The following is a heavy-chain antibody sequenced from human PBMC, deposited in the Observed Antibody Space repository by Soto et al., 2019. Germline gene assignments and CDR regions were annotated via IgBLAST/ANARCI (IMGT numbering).Heavy chain of an antibody. CDR2: ISYDGSNK. J-gene: IGHJ6*02. CDR1: GFTFSSYG. V-gene: IGHV3-30*18. CDR3: AKDLAGMDV. Sequence: SLRLSCAASGFTFSSYGMHWVRQAPGKGLEWVAVISYDGSNKYYADSVKGRFTISRDNSKNTLYLQMNSLRAEDTAVYYCAKDLAGMDVWGQGTTVTVSS.